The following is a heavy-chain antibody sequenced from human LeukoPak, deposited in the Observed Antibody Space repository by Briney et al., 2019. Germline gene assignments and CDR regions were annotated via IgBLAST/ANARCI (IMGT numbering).Heavy chain of an antibody. Sequence: GGSLRLSCAGSGFTFSVAWMNWVRQAPGKGLEWVGRIKSTSDGGTAVYAAPVKGRFTISRDDSENTLYLQMNSLRAEDTAVYYCARDVHYYYYMDVWGKGTTVTVSS. D-gene: IGHD3-10*02. CDR1: GFTFSVAW. V-gene: IGHV3-15*01. J-gene: IGHJ6*03. CDR3: ARDVHYYYYMDV. CDR2: IKSTSDGGTA.